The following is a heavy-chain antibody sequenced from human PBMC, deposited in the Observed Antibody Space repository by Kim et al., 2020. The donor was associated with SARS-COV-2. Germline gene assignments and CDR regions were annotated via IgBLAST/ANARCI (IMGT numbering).Heavy chain of an antibody. CDR2: INPNSGGT. D-gene: IGHD5-12*01. CDR3: ARAGRVLEMATIEDGAFDI. V-gene: IGHV1-2*04. CDR1: GYTFTGYY. J-gene: IGHJ3*02. Sequence: ASVKVSCKASGYTFTGYYMHWVRKAPGQGLEWMGWINPNSGGTKYAQKFQGWVTMTRDTSISTAYMELSRLRSDDTAVYYCARAGRVLEMATIEDGAFDIWGQGTMVTVSS.